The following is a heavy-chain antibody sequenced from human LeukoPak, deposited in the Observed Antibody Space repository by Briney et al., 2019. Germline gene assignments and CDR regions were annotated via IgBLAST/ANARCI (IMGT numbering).Heavy chain of an antibody. CDR3: ARGRSYVDY. Sequence: PGGALRVSRAASGFTVSSNYMRWVRQAPGKGLEWVSVIYSGGSTYYADAVKARFTISRDNSNNTLYLQINSLRAEDTAVYYCARGRSYVDYWGQRTLVTVSS. J-gene: IGHJ4*02. CDR2: IYSGGST. CDR1: GFTVSSNY. V-gene: IGHV3-53*01. D-gene: IGHD3-16*01.